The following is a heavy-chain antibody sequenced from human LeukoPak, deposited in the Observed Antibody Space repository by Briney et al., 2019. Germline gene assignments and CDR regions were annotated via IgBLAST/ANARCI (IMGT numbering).Heavy chain of an antibody. V-gene: IGHV3-15*01. Sequence: PGGSLRLSCAASGFTFSNAWMSWVRQAPGKGLEWVGRIKSKTDGGTTDYAAPVKGRFTISRDDSKNTLYLQMNSLRAGDTAVYYCAKVLSRYYGSGSDVFDIWGQGTMVTVSS. CDR2: IKSKTDGGTT. J-gene: IGHJ3*02. CDR3: AKVLSRYYGSGSDVFDI. CDR1: GFTFSNAW. D-gene: IGHD3-10*01.